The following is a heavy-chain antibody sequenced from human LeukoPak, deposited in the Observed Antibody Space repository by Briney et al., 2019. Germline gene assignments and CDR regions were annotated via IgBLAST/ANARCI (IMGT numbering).Heavy chain of an antibody. CDR1: GGSISSGDYY. CDR3: ASDSGSSPFDY. J-gene: IGHJ4*02. Sequence: TQTLSLTCTVSGGSISSGDYYWSWIRQPPGKGLEWIGYIYYSGSTYYNPSLKSRVTISVDTSKNQFSLKLSSVTAADTAVYYCASDSGSSPFDYWGQGTLVTVSS. V-gene: IGHV4-30-4*08. CDR2: IYYSGST. D-gene: IGHD1-26*01.